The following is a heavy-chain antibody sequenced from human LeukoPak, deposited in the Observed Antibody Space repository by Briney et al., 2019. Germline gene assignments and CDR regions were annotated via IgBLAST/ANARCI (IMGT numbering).Heavy chain of an antibody. CDR1: GFTFGDYD. CDR3: ARLYSSGRYANAFDT. Sequence: GGSLRLSCEASGFTFGDYDMHWVRQATGKGLEWVSAIRSIGDRFYSGSVKGRFTISRENAKNTFYLEMNSLRVGDTAVYYWARLYSSGRYANAFDTWGQGTVVTVSS. V-gene: IGHV3-13*01. CDR2: IRSIGDR. D-gene: IGHD6-19*01. J-gene: IGHJ3*02.